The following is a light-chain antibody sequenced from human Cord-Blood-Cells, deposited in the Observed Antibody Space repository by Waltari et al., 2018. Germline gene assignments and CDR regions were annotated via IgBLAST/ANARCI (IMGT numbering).Light chain of an antibody. CDR1: SSNIGAGHD. CDR3: QSYDSSLSGSV. V-gene: IGLV1-40*01. CDR2: GNG. J-gene: IGLJ2*01. Sequence: QSVLAQPPSVSGAPGQRVTISCTGSSSNIGAGHDVHWYQQLPGTAPKLLIYGNGNRPSGVPDRFSGSESGTSASLAITGLQAEDEADYDCQSYDSSLSGSVFGGGTKLTVL.